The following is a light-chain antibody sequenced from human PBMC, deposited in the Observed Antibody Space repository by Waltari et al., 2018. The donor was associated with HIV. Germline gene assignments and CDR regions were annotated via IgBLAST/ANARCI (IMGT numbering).Light chain of an antibody. CDR1: SSDVGCYHY. CDR3: SSYTSSSTLYV. CDR2: EVS. Sequence: QSALTQPASVSGSPGQSITLSCTGTSSDVGCYHYVPWYQQHPVKAPKLMIYEVSNRPSGVSNRFPGSKSGNTASLTIAGLQAEDEADYYCSSYTSSSTLYVFGTGTKVTVL. V-gene: IGLV2-14*01. J-gene: IGLJ1*01.